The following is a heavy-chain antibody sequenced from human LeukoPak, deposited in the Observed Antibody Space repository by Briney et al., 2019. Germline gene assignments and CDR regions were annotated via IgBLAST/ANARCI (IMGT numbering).Heavy chain of an antibody. J-gene: IGHJ4*02. Sequence: GGSLRLSCAASGVTFSSYTMHWVRHTPATGLERVAVISYDGRNKYYADSVKGRFTISRDNSKNTLYLQMNSLRSEDTAVYYCARYRRDGYNSFDYWGQGTLVTVSS. CDR3: ARYRRDGYNSFDY. D-gene: IGHD5-12*01. CDR2: ISYDGRNK. CDR1: GVTFSSYT. V-gene: IGHV3-30*04.